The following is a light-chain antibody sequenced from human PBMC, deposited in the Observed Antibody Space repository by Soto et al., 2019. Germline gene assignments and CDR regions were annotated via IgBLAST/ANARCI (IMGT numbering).Light chain of an antibody. CDR2: DVS. CDR1: SSDVGVYNY. V-gene: IGLV2-14*01. Sequence: QSALTQPASVSGSPGQSITISCTGTSSDVGVYNYVSGYQQHPGKAPKLMIYDVSNRPSGVSNRFSGSKSGNTASLTISGLQAEDEADYYCSSYTSSSTLFGGGTKLTVL. J-gene: IGLJ2*01. CDR3: SSYTSSSTL.